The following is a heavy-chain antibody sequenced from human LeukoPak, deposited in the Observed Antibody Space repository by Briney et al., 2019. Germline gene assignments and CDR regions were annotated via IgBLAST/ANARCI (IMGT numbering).Heavy chain of an antibody. CDR2: ISYDGSEK. J-gene: IGHJ1*01. CDR1: GVTFSSYG. D-gene: IGHD4/OR15-4a*01. Sequence: GGSLRLSCAASGVTFSSYGMHWGRQAPGEGLEWVAVISYDGSEKYYADSARGRFTISRDNFKNTLFLQMNSLRAEDTAVYYCARAQGPFTVLTPVLWVFGSASCGQGTLATVPS. V-gene: IGHV3-30*03. CDR3: ARAQGPFTVLTPVLWVFGSAS.